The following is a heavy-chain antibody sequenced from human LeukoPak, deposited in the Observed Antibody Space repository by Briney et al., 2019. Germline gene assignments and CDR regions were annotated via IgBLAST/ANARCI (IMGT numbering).Heavy chain of an antibody. J-gene: IGHJ4*02. D-gene: IGHD1-26*01. CDR3: ARDDSGSYYFDY. CDR1: GFTVSSNY. Sequence: GGSLRLSCAASGFTVSSNYMSWVRQAPGKGLEWVSVIYSGGSTYYAESVKGRFTISRDNTKNSLYLQMNSLRAEDTAVYYCARDDSGSYYFDYWGQGTLVTVSS. V-gene: IGHV3-53*01. CDR2: IYSGGST.